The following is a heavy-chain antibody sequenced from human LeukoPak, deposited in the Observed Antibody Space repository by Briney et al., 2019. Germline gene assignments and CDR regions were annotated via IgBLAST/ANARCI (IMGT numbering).Heavy chain of an antibody. V-gene: IGHV4-34*01. Sequence: PSETLSLTCAVYGGSFSGYYWSWIRQPPGKGLEWIGEINHSGSTNYNPSLKRRVTISGSPFQNQFALKLRSVNAADKTAYYCERGLAPDYWGQGTLVTVPS. CDR1: GGSFSGYY. CDR3: ERGLAPDY. J-gene: IGHJ4*02. CDR2: INHSGST.